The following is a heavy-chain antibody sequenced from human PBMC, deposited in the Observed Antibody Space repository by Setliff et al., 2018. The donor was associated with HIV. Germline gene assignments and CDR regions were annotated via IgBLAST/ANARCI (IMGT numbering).Heavy chain of an antibody. J-gene: IGHJ5*01. CDR2: ISYSGRT. Sequence: SETLSLTCTVSGGSISSGGYYWSWIRQHPGKGLEWIGYISYSGRTYYNPSLKSRVTISVDTSGNQFSLKLNSVTAADTAVYYCARYDMPSSGSSGYYYDSWGQGTLVTVSS. CDR3: ARYDMPSSGSSGYYYDS. V-gene: IGHV4-31*03. CDR1: GGSISSGGYY. D-gene: IGHD3-22*01.